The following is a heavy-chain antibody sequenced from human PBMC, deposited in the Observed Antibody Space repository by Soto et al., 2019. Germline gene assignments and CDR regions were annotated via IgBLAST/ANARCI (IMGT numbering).Heavy chain of an antibody. V-gene: IGHV3-53*01. J-gene: IGHJ6*02. CDR2: IYSGGTA. CDR3: AKGNSSGYFPHYHFYGMDV. Sequence: EVQVVESGGGLIQPGGSLTLSCAASGFTVTSNYMTWVRQAPGKGLEWVSVIYSGGTAYHADSVKGRFTISRDNSKNTVYLQMNNLGAEDTAVYYCAKGNSSGYFPHYHFYGMDVWGQGTTVTVSS. D-gene: IGHD3-22*01. CDR1: GFTVTSNY.